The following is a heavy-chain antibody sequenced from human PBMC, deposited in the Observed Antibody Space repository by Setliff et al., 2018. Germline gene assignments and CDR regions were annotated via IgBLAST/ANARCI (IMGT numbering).Heavy chain of an antibody. Sequence: ASVKVSCKASGYTFTSYGISWVRQAPGQGLEWMGWISAYNGNTNYAQKLQGRVTMTTDTSTSTAYMELRSLRSDDTAVYYCARAPAYSSTPGSYAFGIWGQGTRGTVS. CDR2: ISAYNGNT. CDR3: ARAPAYSSTPGSYAFGI. CDR1: GYTFTSYG. V-gene: IGHV1-18*01. J-gene: IGHJ3*02. D-gene: IGHD6-13*01.